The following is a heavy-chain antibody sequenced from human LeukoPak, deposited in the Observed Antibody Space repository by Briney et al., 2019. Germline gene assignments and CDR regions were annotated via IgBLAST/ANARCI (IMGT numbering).Heavy chain of an antibody. CDR3: TRRAGTSWFDY. D-gene: IGHD2-2*01. V-gene: IGHV1-2*02. J-gene: IGHJ4*02. CDR2: MNPNSGVT. Sequence: ASVKVSCKPSGYTFTVNYLHWVRQAPGQGLEWVGWMNPNSGVTGYAQNFQGRVTMTRDTSISTAYMELSSLTSDDTAVYYCTRRAGTSWFDYWGQGSLVTVSS. CDR1: GYTFTVNY.